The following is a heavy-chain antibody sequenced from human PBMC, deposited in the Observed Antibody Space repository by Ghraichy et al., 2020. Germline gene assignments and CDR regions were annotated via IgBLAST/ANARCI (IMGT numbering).Heavy chain of an antibody. Sequence: SETLSLTCTVSGGSISSSSYYWGWIRQPPGKGLEWIGSIYYSGSTYYNPSLKSRVTISVDTSKNQFSLKLSSVTAADTAVYYCARLLLGGLSELTVVPAAIDDYWGQGTLVTVSS. D-gene: IGHD2-2*01. CDR2: IYYSGST. J-gene: IGHJ4*02. V-gene: IGHV4-39*01. CDR1: GGSISSSSYY. CDR3: ARLLLGGLSELTVVPAAIDDY.